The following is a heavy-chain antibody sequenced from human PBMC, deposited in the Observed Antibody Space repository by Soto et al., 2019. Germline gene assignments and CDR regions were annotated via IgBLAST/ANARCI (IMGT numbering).Heavy chain of an antibody. Sequence: SETLSLTCTVSGDSMRSSSYYWGWIRQPPGNGLEWIGNIYYSGTTYYNPSLKSRVTISVDTSKNQFSLKVSSVTAADTAVYYCARDRITHDYCWDLPPITNAFSIWGQRSMVTV. CDR3: ARDRITHDYCWDLPPITNAFSI. D-gene: IGHD3-3*01. J-gene: IGHJ3*02. CDR2: IYYSGTT. V-gene: IGHV4-39*02. CDR1: GDSMRSSSYY.